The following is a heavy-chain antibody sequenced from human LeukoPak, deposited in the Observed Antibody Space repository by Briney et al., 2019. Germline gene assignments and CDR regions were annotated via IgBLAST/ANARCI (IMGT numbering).Heavy chain of an antibody. CDR1: GFTFSSYG. J-gene: IGHJ4*02. CDR2: IRYDGSNK. Sequence: GGSLRLSCAASGFTFSSYGMHWVRQAPGKGLEWVAFIRYDGSNKYYADSVKGRFTISRDNSKNTLYLQMNSLRAEDTAVYYCAKEVDFWSGYYTGGDYWGQGTLVTVSS. V-gene: IGHV3-30*02. CDR3: AKEVDFWSGYYTGGDY. D-gene: IGHD3-3*01.